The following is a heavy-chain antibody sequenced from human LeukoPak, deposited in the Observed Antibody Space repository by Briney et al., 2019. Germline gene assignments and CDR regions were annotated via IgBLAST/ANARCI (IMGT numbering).Heavy chain of an antibody. CDR3: ARGSYDYVWGSYRYTFDY. V-gene: IGHV4-4*07. D-gene: IGHD3-16*02. CDR1: GGSISSYY. Sequence: SETLSLTCTVSGGSISSYYWSWIRQPAGKGLEWIGRIYTSGSTNYNPSLKSRVTISVDTSKNQFSLKLSSVTAADTAVYYCARGSYDYVWGSYRYTFDYWGQGTLVTVSS. J-gene: IGHJ4*02. CDR2: IYTSGST.